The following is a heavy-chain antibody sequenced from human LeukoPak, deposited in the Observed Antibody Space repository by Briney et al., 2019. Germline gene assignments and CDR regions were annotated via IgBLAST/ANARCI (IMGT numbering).Heavy chain of an antibody. V-gene: IGHV3-30*04. CDR1: GFTFSYYA. CDR2: VSFDGSNK. D-gene: IGHD2-2*01. Sequence: GKSLTLSCALSGFTFSYYAMHWGRHTPDKGVEWGVVVSFDGSNKLFADSMKGVFTISRDNSKNTVYLQMSSLRAEDTAVYFCARDGYCSSTNCPYYLDYWGQGTLVTVSS. CDR3: ARDGYCSSTNCPYYLDY. J-gene: IGHJ4*02.